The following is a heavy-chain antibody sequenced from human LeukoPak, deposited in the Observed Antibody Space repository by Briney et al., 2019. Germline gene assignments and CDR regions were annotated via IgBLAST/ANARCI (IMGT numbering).Heavy chain of an antibody. D-gene: IGHD5-18*01. CDR2: ISAYNGNT. CDR1: GYTFTGYY. J-gene: IGHJ4*02. CDR3: ARGPNVDTAMVIDY. Sequence: GASVKVSCKASGYTFTGYYMHWVRQAPGQGLEWMGWISAYNGNTNYAQKLQGRVTMTTDTSTSTAYMELRSLRSDDTAVYYCARGPNVDTAMVIDYWGQGTLVTVSS. V-gene: IGHV1-18*04.